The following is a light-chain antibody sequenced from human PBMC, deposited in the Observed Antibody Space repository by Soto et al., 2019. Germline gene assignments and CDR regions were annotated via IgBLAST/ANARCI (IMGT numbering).Light chain of an antibody. V-gene: IGLV2-14*01. Sequence: QSVLTQPASVSGSPGQSITISCTGTSSDVGAYDYVSWYQHHPVKAPKLLIYEVTNRPSGISNRFSGSKSGNTASLTISGLQAEDEADYYCSSYTGLRTLVFGTGTKLTVL. J-gene: IGLJ1*01. CDR2: EVT. CDR1: SSDVGAYDY. CDR3: SSYTGLRTLV.